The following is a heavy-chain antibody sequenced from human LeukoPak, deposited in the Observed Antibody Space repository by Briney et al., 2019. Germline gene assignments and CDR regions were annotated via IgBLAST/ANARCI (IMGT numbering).Heavy chain of an antibody. D-gene: IGHD2-2*01. CDR2: MNPNSGNT. Sequence: ASVKVSCKASGYTFTSYDINWVRQATGQGLEWMGWMNPNSGNTGYAQKFQGRVTMTRNTSISTTYMELSSLRSEDTAVYYCARGGYCSSTSCYADDNWFDPWGQGTLVTVSS. J-gene: IGHJ5*02. CDR3: ARGGYCSSTSCYADDNWFDP. V-gene: IGHV1-8*01. CDR1: GYTFTSYD.